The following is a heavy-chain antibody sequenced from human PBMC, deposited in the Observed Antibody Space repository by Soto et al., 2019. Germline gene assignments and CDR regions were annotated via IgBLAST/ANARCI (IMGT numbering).Heavy chain of an antibody. CDR3: AHFRTHYYYGMDV. J-gene: IGHJ6*02. CDR1: GFTFSSYA. V-gene: IGHV3-23*01. CDR2: ISGSGGST. Sequence: GGSLRLSCAASGFTFSSYAMSWVRQAPGKGLEWVSAISGSGGSTYYADSVKGRFTISRDNSKNTLYLQMNSLRAEDTAVYYCAHFRTHYYYGMDVWGQGTTVTVSS.